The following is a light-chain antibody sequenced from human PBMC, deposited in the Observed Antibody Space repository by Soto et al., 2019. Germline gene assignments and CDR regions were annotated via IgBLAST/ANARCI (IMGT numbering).Light chain of an antibody. V-gene: IGKV3-15*01. J-gene: IGKJ4*01. CDR1: QSVSRN. Sequence: EIVMTQSPATLSVSPGERATLSCRASQSVSRNLAWYQQKPGQAPRLLIYGASTRATGIPARFSGSGSGTEFILTISSLQSEDFAVYYCQQYSKWPLTFGGGTKVEIK. CDR3: QQYSKWPLT. CDR2: GAS.